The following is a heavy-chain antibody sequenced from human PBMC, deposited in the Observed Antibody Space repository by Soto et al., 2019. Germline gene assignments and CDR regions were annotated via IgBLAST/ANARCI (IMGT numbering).Heavy chain of an antibody. Sequence: EVQLVESGGGLVQPGGSLRLSCAASGFTFSDYWMHWVRQAPGKGLEWVSRIKRDGSTTNYADSVKGRFTISRDNAKNTVYLEINRLRVEDTADYYCARGAIKYYYEDVGGKGTTVTVSS. CDR2: IKRDGSTT. V-gene: IGHV3-74*01. J-gene: IGHJ6*03. CDR1: GFTFSDYW. CDR3: ARGAIKYYYEDV.